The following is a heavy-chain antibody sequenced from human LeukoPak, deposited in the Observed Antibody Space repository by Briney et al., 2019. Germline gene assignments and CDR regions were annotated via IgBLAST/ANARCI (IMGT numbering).Heavy chain of an antibody. J-gene: IGHJ4*02. CDR3: ARPRQITIFGVVIAAEFDY. Sequence: PGGSLRLSCAASGFTFSSYAMSWVRQPPGKGLEWIGSIYYSGSTYYNPSLKSRVTIAVDTSKNQFSLKLSSVTAADTAVYYCARPRQITIFGVVIAAEFDYWGQGTLVTVSS. D-gene: IGHD3-3*01. CDR1: GFTFSSYA. V-gene: IGHV4-39*01. CDR2: IYYSGST.